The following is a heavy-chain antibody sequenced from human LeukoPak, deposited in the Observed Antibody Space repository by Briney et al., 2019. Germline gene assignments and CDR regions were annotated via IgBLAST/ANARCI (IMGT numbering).Heavy chain of an antibody. V-gene: IGHV3-64D*09. Sequence: GGSLRLSCSASGFTFGTYAMHWVRQAPGKGLESVSSISGEGRSTDYAESVKGRFIISRDNPKNTLYLHMSSLRTEDTAVYCCVKDNRHFDFWSGHFHFDYWGQGALVTVSS. CDR1: GFTFGTYA. D-gene: IGHD3-3*01. CDR3: VKDNRHFDFWSGHFHFDY. CDR2: ISGEGRST. J-gene: IGHJ4*02.